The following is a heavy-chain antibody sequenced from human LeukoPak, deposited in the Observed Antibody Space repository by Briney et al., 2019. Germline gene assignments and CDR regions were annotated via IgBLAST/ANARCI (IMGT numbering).Heavy chain of an antibody. Sequence: SETLSLTCTVSGDSISSYYWSWIRQPPGKGLEWIGRIYTSGSTNYNPSLKSRVTMSVDTSKNHFSLKLSSVTAADTAVYYCARDLTVVVPAALLYYYYMDVWGKGTTVTVSS. CDR2: IYTSGST. V-gene: IGHV4-4*07. CDR1: GDSISSYY. J-gene: IGHJ6*03. D-gene: IGHD2-2*01. CDR3: ARDLTVVVPAALLYYYYMDV.